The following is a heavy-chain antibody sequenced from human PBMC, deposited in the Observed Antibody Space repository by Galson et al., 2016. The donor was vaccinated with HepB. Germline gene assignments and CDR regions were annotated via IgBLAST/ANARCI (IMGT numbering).Heavy chain of an antibody. CDR2: IIPIFGTA. V-gene: IGHV1-69*06. J-gene: IGHJ4*02. CDR1: GGTFSSYA. CDR3: ARVGGGSYYGGLDY. Sequence: SVKVSCKASGGTFSSYAISWVRQAPGQGLEWMGGIIPIFGTANYAQKFQGRVTITADKSTSTAYMELSSLRSGDTAVYYCARVGGGSYYGGLDYWGQGTLVTVSS. D-gene: IGHD1-26*01.